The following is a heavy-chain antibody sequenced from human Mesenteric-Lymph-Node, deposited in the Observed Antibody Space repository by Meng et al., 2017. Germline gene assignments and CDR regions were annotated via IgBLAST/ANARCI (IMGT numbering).Heavy chain of an antibody. CDR3: AKGADVLRFLEWLTYDY. V-gene: IGHV3-23*01. Sequence: GESLKISCAASGFTFSSYAMSWVRQAPGKGLEWVSAISGSGGSTYYADSVKGRFTISRDNSKNTLYLQMNSLRAEDTAVYYCAKGADVLRFLEWLTYDYWGQGTLVTVSS. J-gene: IGHJ4*02. CDR2: ISGSGGST. D-gene: IGHD3-3*01. CDR1: GFTFSSYA.